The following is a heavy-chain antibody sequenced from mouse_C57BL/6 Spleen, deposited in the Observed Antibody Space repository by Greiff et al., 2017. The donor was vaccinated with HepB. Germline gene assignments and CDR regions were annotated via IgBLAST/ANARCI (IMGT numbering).Heavy chain of an antibody. J-gene: IGHJ1*03. V-gene: IGHV1-18*01. D-gene: IGHD1-1*01. CDR1: GYTFTDYN. CDR2: INPNNGGT. Sequence: VQLQQSGPELVKPGASVKIPCKASGYTFTDYNMDWVKQSHGKSLEWIGDINPNNGGTIYNQKFKGKATLTVDKSSSTAYMELRSLTSEDTAVYYCARSYGSSSYWYFDVWGTGTTVTVSS. CDR3: ARSYGSSSYWYFDV.